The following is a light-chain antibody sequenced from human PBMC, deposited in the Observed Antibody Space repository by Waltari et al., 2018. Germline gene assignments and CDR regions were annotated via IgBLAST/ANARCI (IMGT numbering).Light chain of an antibody. Sequence: DIQMTQSPPPLPASVGDRVSITCRASQRVRNWLAWYQQKPGKAPRLLIYQASTLENGVPSRFSGSGSGTEFTLTISGLQPDDFATYYCQQYDNNRTFGQGTKVEIK. CDR2: QAS. V-gene: IGKV1-5*03. CDR1: QRVRNW. CDR3: QQYDNNRT. J-gene: IGKJ1*01.